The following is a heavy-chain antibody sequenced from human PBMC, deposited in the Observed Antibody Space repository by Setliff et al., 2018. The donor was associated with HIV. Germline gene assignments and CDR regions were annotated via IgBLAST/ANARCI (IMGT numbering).Heavy chain of an antibody. V-gene: IGHV4-59*01. CDR3: ARFQAWQLGRRGGYYYYMDV. CDR2: IHYSGSS. CDR1: GGSISGYY. D-gene: IGHD1-1*01. J-gene: IGHJ6*03. Sequence: SETLSLTCTVSGGSISGYYWSWVRQPPEKRLELIGSIHYSGSSDYNPSLKSRITISVDMSRNQFSLVLSSVTAADTAVYYCARFQAWQLGRRGGYYYYMDVWGKGTTVTVSS.